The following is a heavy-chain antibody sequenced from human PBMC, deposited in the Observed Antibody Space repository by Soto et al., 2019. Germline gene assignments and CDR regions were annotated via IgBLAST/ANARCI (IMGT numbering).Heavy chain of an antibody. D-gene: IGHD6-19*01. J-gene: IGHJ6*02. CDR3: ARNRYNSGQTDNEMEV. CDR2: IYPGDSDT. V-gene: IGHV5-51*01. CDR1: GYDFATYW. Sequence: GESLKISCKGSGYDFATYWIGWVRQMPGKGLEWMGIIYPGDSDTKYSPSFQGQVTISVDKSISTAYLQWSSLKASDTAMYYCARNRYNSGQTDNEMEVWGQGTTVNVSS.